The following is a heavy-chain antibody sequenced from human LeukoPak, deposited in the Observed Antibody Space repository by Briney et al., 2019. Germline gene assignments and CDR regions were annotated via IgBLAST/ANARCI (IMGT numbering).Heavy chain of an antibody. J-gene: IGHJ5*02. Sequence: GGSLRLSCAASGFTFSNYSVNWVRQAPGKGLEWVSRINSDGINTSYADSVKGRFTISRDNAKNTLNLQMNSLRAEDTAVYYCARDLGQYYDTSDNWFDPWGQGTLVTVSS. V-gene: IGHV3-74*01. CDR2: INSDGINT. D-gene: IGHD3-22*01. CDR3: ARDLGQYYDTSDNWFDP. CDR1: GFTFSNYS.